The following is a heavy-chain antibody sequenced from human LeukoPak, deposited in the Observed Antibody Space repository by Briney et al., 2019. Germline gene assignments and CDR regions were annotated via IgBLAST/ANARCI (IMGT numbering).Heavy chain of an antibody. D-gene: IGHD2-15*01. Sequence: GASVKVSCKASGYPFISYAMHWVRQAPGQRLEWMGWINVGSGNTEYAQKFQGRVTITRDTSATATYMELSSLRSEDTAVYFCARGDSDTYYYYGMDVWGQGTTVTVSS. CDR2: INVGSGNT. J-gene: IGHJ6*02. V-gene: IGHV1-3*01. CDR3: ARGDSDTYYYYGMDV. CDR1: GYPFISYA.